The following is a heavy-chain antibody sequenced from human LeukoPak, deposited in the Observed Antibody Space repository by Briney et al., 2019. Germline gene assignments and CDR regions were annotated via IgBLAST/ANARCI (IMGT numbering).Heavy chain of an antibody. V-gene: IGHV1-69*13. D-gene: IGHD3-22*01. Sequence: SVKVSCKASGGTFSSYAISWVRQAPGQGLEWMGGIIPIFGTANYAQKFQGRVTVTADESTSTAYMELSSLRSEDTAVYYCAGYNYYDSSGQIDYWGQGTLVTVSS. CDR3: AGYNYYDSSGQIDY. CDR1: GGTFSSYA. J-gene: IGHJ4*02. CDR2: IIPIFGTA.